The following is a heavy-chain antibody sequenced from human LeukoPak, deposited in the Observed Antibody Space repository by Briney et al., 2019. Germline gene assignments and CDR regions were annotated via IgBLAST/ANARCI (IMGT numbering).Heavy chain of an antibody. CDR2: IKQDGSEK. CDR1: GFTFSNYW. J-gene: IGHJ4*02. D-gene: IGHD2-15*01. Sequence: PGGSLRLSCAASGFTFSNYWMSWVRQAPGKGLEWVANIKQDGSEKYYVDSVKGRFTISRDNAKNSLYLQMNSLRAEDTAVYYCARDSYPSDHCSGGSCFWDYWGQGTLVTVSS. CDR3: ARDSYPSDHCSGGSCFWDY. V-gene: IGHV3-7*01.